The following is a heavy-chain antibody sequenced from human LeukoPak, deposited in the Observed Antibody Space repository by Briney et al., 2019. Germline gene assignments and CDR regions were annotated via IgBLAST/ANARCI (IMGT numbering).Heavy chain of an antibody. Sequence: SQTLSLTCTVSGGSISSGGYYWSWIRQHPGKGLEWIGYIYYSGSTYYNPSLKSRVTISEDTSKNQFSLKLSSVTAADTAVYYCARDMYYYGSEKGWFDPWGQGTLVTVSS. J-gene: IGHJ5*02. CDR3: ARDMYYYGSEKGWFDP. D-gene: IGHD3-10*01. CDR2: IYYSGST. CDR1: GGSISSGGYY. V-gene: IGHV4-31*03.